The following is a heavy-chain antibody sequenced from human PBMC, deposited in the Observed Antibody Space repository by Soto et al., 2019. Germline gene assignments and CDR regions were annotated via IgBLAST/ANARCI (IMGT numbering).Heavy chain of an antibody. D-gene: IGHD2-15*01. V-gene: IGHV4-59*12. CDR2: IYHSGST. Sequence: PSETLSLTCTVSGGSISSYYWSWIRQPPGKGLEWIGYIYHSGSTYYNPSLKSRVTISVDRSKNQFSLKLSSVTAADTAVYYCARGLGPLRGRWWFDPWGQGTLVTVSS. CDR3: ARGLGPLRGRWWFDP. CDR1: GGSISSYY. J-gene: IGHJ5*02.